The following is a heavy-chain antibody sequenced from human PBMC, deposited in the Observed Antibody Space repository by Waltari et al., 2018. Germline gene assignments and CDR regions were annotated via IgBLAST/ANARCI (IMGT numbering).Heavy chain of an antibody. Sequence: QVQLQQWGAGQLQPSETLSLTCAVYGGSFSGYYWGWFRQPAWKGLEWIGEINHAGNRNYNPALRSRVTMLIDTSRSQFSLKVNSVTAADTAVYYCVRLEDCSGPGGNCYSGDSFALDVWGQGTTVTVSS. V-gene: IGHV4-34*02. CDR1: GGSFSGYY. J-gene: IGHJ6*02. CDR2: INHAGNR. CDR3: VRLEDCSGPGGNCYSGDSFALDV. D-gene: IGHD2-15*01.